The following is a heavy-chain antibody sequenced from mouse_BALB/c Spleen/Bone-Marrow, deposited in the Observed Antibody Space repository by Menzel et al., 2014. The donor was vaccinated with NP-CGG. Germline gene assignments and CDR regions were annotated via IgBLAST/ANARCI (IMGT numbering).Heavy chain of an antibody. CDR3: ARWLLQYFDV. J-gene: IGHJ1*01. CDR2: IIPSNGRT. CDR1: GYTFTSYC. V-gene: IGHV1S81*02. Sequence: VQLQQSGAELVKPGPSVKLPCKASGYTFTSYCMHWVKQRPGQGLEWIGEIIPSNGRTNYNEKFKSKSTLNVDKSSNTAYMQISSLTSEDSAVCYCARWLLQYFDVWGAGTTVTVSS. D-gene: IGHD2-3*01.